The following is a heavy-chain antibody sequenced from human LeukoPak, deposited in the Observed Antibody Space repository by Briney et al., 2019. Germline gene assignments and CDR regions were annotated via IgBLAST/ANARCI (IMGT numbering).Heavy chain of an antibody. CDR2: ISSSGNT. CDR3: ARGPPDSQWLVWYYFDY. J-gene: IGHJ4*02. Sequence: PSETLSLTCAVSGGSITNYYWSWLRQSPGKGLEWIGYISSSGNTNYNAALKGRVTISVDTYKNHFSLILSSVTAADTAVYYCARGPPDSQWLVWYYFDYWGQGTLVTVSS. CDR1: GGSITNYY. D-gene: IGHD6-19*01. V-gene: IGHV4-59*01.